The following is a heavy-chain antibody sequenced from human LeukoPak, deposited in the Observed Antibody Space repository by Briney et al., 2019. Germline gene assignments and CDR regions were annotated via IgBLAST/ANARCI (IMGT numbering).Heavy chain of an antibody. CDR2: ISTYSSII. CDR1: GFTFGDYA. D-gene: IGHD1-26*01. Sequence: GGSLRLSCTASGFTFGDYAMSWVRQAPGKGLEWVSYISTYSSIIYYADSVKGRFTISRDNAKNSLYLQMNSLRAEDTAVYYCARDQPSGSWGQGTLVTVSS. V-gene: IGHV3-48*01. J-gene: IGHJ4*02. CDR3: ARDQPSGS.